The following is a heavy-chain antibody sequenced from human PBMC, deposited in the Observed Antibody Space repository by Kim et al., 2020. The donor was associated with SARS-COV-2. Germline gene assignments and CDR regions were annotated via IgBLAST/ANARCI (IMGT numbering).Heavy chain of an antibody. CDR2: ISDNGNSK. D-gene: IGHD1-26*01. CDR1: GFTFSSHA. J-gene: IGHJ4*02. V-gene: IGHV3-30-3*01. CDR3: SIHGTSGPNYLDY. Sequence: GGSLRLSCTGSGFTFSSHAIHWIRQAPGKGLECVGVISDNGNSKYYADSVKGRFTISRDNSKNTVYLQMASLRSEDTAVYYCSIHGTSGPNYLDYWGQGTLVAVSS.